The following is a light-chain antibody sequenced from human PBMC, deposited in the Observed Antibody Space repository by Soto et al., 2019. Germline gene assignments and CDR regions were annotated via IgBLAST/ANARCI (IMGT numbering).Light chain of an antibody. J-gene: IGKJ1*01. CDR2: HAP. CDR1: PTINNW. CDR3: QHYNSYPWT. Sequence: DIQMPQSPSTLSASIGDRVTITCRASPTINNWLAWYQQKPGKAPNLLLYHAPNLETGLPSTFSGSAFGTEFSLTISSLQPDDFATYYGQHYNSYPWTFGQGTKVEIK. V-gene: IGKV1-5*01.